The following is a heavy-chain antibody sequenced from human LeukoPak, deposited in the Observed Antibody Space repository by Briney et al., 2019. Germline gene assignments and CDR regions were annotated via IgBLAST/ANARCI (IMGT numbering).Heavy chain of an antibody. CDR3: ARGEAAAAADRYFDL. CDR1: GGSISSSSYY. V-gene: IGHV4-39*07. D-gene: IGHD6-13*01. Sequence: SETLSLTCTVSGGSISSSSYYWGWIRQPPGKGLEWIGSIYYSGSTYYNPSLKSRVTISVDTSKNQFSLKLSSVTAADTAVYYCARGEAAAAADRYFDLWGRGTLVTVSS. J-gene: IGHJ2*01. CDR2: IYYSGST.